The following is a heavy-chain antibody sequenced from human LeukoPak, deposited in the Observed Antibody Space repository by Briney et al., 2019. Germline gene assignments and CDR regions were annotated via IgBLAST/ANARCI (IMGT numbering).Heavy chain of an antibody. CDR2: IYHSGST. V-gene: IGHV4-38-2*01. Sequence: SETLSLTCAVSGYSISSGYYWGWIRQPPGKGLEWIGSIYHSGSTYYNPSLKSRVTISVDTSKNQFSPKLSSVTAADTAVYYCARTIAAANRFDPWGQGTLVTVSS. CDR1: GYSISSGYY. D-gene: IGHD6-13*01. CDR3: ARTIAAANRFDP. J-gene: IGHJ5*02.